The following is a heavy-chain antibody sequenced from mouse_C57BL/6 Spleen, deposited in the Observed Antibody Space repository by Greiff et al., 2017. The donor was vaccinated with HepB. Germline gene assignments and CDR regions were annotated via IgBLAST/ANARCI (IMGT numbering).Heavy chain of an antibody. Sequence: QVQLQQSGPELVKPGASVKLSCKASGYAFSSSWMNWVKQRPGKGLEWIGRIYPGDGDTNYNGKFKGKATLTADKSSSTAYMQLSNLTSEDSAVYFCARGGVHFDYWGQGTTLTVSS. CDR3: ARGGVHFDY. J-gene: IGHJ2*01. CDR1: GYAFSSSW. V-gene: IGHV1-82*01. CDR2: IYPGDGDT.